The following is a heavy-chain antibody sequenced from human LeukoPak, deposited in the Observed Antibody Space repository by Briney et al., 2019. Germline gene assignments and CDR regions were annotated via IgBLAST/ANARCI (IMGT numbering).Heavy chain of an antibody. D-gene: IGHD3-10*01. Sequence: GGSLRLSCAASGFTFSSYGMHWVRQAPGKGLESVAFIRYDGSNKYYADSVKGRFTISRDNSKNTLYLQMNSLRAEDTAVYYYAKSYGSGIYYYYMDVWGKGTTVTVSS. CDR3: AKSYGSGIYYYYMDV. CDR1: GFTFSSYG. V-gene: IGHV3-30*02. J-gene: IGHJ6*03. CDR2: IRYDGSNK.